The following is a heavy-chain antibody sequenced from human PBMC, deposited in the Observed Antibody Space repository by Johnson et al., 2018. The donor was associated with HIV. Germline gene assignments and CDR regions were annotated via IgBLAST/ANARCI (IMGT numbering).Heavy chain of an antibody. CDR1: GFTFSSYA. D-gene: IGHD1-26*01. CDR2: ISGSGGST. V-gene: IGHV3-23*04. J-gene: IGHJ3*02. Sequence: VQLVESGGGVVQPGRSLRLSCAASGFTFSSYAMSWVRQAPGKGLEWVSAISGSGGSTYYADSVKGRFTISRENSKNTLYLQMNSLSAEDTAVYYCAKTQWELLGVGAFDIWGQGTMVTVSS. CDR3: AKTQWELLGVGAFDI.